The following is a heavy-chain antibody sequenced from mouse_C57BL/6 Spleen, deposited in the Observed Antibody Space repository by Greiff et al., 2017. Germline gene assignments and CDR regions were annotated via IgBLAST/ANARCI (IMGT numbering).Heavy chain of an antibody. CDR2: IYPGDGDT. V-gene: IGHV1-80*01. CDR3: ARTVSANWFDY. D-gene: IGHD4-1*01. CDR1: GYAFSSYW. Sequence: QVQLKQSGAELVKPGASVKISCKASGYAFSSYWMNWVKQRPGKGLEGIGQIYPGDGDTNYNGKFKGKATLTADKSSSTAYMQLSSLTSEDSAVYFCARTVSANWFDYWGQGTTLTVSS. J-gene: IGHJ2*01.